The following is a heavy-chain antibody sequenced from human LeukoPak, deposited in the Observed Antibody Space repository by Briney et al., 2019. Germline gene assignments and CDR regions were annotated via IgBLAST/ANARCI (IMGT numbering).Heavy chain of an antibody. CDR1: GYTFTGYD. V-gene: IGHV1-2*02. J-gene: IGHJ4*02. Sequence: ASVKVSFKTSGYTFTGYDLHWVRQAPGQGLASMGLINTNSGATSYAQKFKGRVTMTRDTSITTGYMEVSRLGYDDTAMYFCARRSVDMSGATHYFFENWGQGTLVTVSS. CDR3: ARRSVDMSGATHYFFEN. D-gene: IGHD5-24*01. CDR2: INTNSGAT.